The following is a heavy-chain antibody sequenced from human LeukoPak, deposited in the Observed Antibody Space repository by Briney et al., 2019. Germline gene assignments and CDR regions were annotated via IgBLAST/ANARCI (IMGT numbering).Heavy chain of an antibody. CDR3: AGHHPRNTVDF. V-gene: IGHV4-59*08. CDR2: ISDIGSI. Sequence: SETLSLTCTVSGGSISSYYWSWIRQPPGKGLEWIAYISDIGSINYNPSLKSRVTISLDTSKNQFSLKLNSVTAADTAVYYCAGHHPRNTVDFWGQGTLVTVSS. CDR1: GGSISSYY. J-gene: IGHJ4*02. D-gene: IGHD2/OR15-2a*01.